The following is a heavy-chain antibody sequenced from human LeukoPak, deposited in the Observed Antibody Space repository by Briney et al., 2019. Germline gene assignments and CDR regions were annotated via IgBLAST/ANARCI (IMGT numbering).Heavy chain of an antibody. CDR1: GFTFSSYW. D-gene: IGHD6-19*01. Sequence: GGSLRLSCAASGFTFSSYWMTWVRQAPGKGLEWVANIKQDGSEKFYVDSVKGRFTISRDNAKNSLYLQMNSLRAEDTAVYYCAKDSATSGWSGGFDYWGQGILVTVSS. CDR2: IKQDGSEK. CDR3: AKDSATSGWSGGFDY. V-gene: IGHV3-7*03. J-gene: IGHJ4*02.